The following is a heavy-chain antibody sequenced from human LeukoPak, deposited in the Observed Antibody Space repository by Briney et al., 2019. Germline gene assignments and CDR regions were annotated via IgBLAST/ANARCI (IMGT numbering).Heavy chain of an antibody. CDR1: GGSISSHY. Sequence: SETLSLTCTVSGGSISSHYWSWIRQPPGRGLEWIGYVFNSGTTDQNPSLKGRVTISLDTSKNHVSLRLTSVTAADTAVYYCARRFRVGDIHVDAFDMWGQGTMATVSS. CDR2: VFNSGTT. CDR3: ARRFRVGDIHVDAFDM. D-gene: IGHD1-26*01. J-gene: IGHJ3*02. V-gene: IGHV4-59*11.